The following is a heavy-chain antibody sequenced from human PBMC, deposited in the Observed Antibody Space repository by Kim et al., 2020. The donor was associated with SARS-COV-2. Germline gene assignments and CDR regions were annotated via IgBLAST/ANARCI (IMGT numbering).Heavy chain of an antibody. CDR2: ISSSSSYI. CDR3: ARDRYCSSTSCYPAFDI. CDR1: GFTFSSYS. D-gene: IGHD2-2*01. V-gene: IGHV3-21*01. J-gene: IGHJ3*02. Sequence: GGSLRLSCAASGFTFSSYSMNWVRQAPGKGLEWVSSISSSSSYIYYADSVKGRFTISRDNAKNSLYLQMNSLRAEDTAVYYCARDRYCSSTSCYPAFDIWGQGTMVTVSS.